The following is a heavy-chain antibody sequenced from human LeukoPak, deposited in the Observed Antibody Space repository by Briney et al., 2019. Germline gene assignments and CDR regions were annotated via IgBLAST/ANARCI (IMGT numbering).Heavy chain of an antibody. Sequence: PSETLSLTCTVSGVSISSHYWSWIRQFPGKRLEWIGNIYYTGSTTYNPSLKSRVAISIDTSKNQFSLTLNSVTAADAAVYYCASAGNPHYFDFWGQGPLITVSS. CDR1: GVSISSHY. CDR2: IYYTGST. V-gene: IGHV4-59*11. CDR3: ASAGNPHYFDF. J-gene: IGHJ4*02.